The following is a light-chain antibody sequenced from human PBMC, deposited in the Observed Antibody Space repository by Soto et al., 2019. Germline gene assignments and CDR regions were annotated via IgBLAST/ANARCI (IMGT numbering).Light chain of an antibody. Sequence: DIVMTQSPLSLPVTPGEPASISCRSSQSLLHSNGYNYLDWYLQNPGQSPQLLIYLCSNRASGVPDRFSGSGSGTDFTLTISRVEAEDVGVSYCMQALQTPWTFGQGTKVEIK. V-gene: IGKV2-28*01. CDR3: MQALQTPWT. J-gene: IGKJ1*01. CDR1: QSLLHSNGYNY. CDR2: LCS.